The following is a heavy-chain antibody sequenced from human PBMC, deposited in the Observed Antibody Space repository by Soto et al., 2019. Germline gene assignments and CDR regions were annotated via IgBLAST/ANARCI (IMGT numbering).Heavy chain of an antibody. Sequence: EVQLLESGGGLAQPGGSLRLSCVGSGFGFNSYGMSWVRQAPGKGLEWVSGISSRSGNTYYADSVKGRFTISRDNDKNTLYLQRNILRAGDTAVYYCVKYRGYFSGGSCSREVSLDYWGQGTLVTGSS. CDR3: VKYRGYFSGGSCSREVSLDY. J-gene: IGHJ4*02. CDR1: GFGFNSYG. V-gene: IGHV3-23*01. CDR2: ISSRSGNT. D-gene: IGHD2-15*01.